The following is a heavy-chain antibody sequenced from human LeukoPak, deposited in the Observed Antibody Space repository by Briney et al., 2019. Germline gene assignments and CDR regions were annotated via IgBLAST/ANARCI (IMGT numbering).Heavy chain of an antibody. Sequence: GGSLRLSCAASGFTFSSYEMNWVRQAPGKGLEWVSFISSSGGTIYLADSVKGRFTISRDNARNSLYLQMNSLRAEDTALYYCVRDDGGSTFDTWGQGTMVTVSS. D-gene: IGHD3-10*01. CDR3: VRDDGGSTFDT. CDR1: GFTFSSYE. V-gene: IGHV3-48*03. J-gene: IGHJ3*02. CDR2: ISSSGGTI.